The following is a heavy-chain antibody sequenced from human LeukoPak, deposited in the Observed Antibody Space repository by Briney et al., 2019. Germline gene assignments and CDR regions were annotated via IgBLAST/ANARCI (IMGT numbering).Heavy chain of an antibody. Sequence: SETLSLTCTVSGGSISSYYWSWIRQPAGKGLEWIGRIYTSGSTNYNPSLKSRVTMSVDTSKNQFSLKLSSVTAADTAVYYCAREAFTIFGVDRNYWGQGTLVTVSS. J-gene: IGHJ4*02. CDR3: AREAFTIFGVDRNY. CDR1: GGSISSYY. V-gene: IGHV4-4*07. CDR2: IYTSGST. D-gene: IGHD3-3*01.